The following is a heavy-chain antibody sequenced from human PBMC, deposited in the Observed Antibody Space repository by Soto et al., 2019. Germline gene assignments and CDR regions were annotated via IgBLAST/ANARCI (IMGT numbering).Heavy chain of an antibody. Sequence: GASVKVSCKASGYTFTSYAMHWVRQAPGQRLEWMGWINAGNGNTKYSQKFQGRVTITRDTSASTAYMELSSLRSEDTAVYYCARVDSGSKDSSYFDYWGQGTLVTVSS. CDR3: ARVDSGSKDSSYFDY. CDR2: INAGNGNT. CDR1: GYTFTSYA. V-gene: IGHV1-3*01. J-gene: IGHJ4*02. D-gene: IGHD1-26*01.